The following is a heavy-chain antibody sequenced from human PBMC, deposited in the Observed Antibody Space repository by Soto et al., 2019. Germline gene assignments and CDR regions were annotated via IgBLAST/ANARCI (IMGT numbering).Heavy chain of an antibody. D-gene: IGHD2-15*01. CDR2: IGTAGDT. CDR3: ARGVGCSGGSCYVGDAFDI. J-gene: IGHJ3*02. V-gene: IGHV3-13*01. Sequence: GGSLRLSCAASGFTFSSYDMHWVRQATGKGLEWVSAIGTAGDTYYPGSVKGRFTISRENAKNSLYLQMNSLRAGDTAVYYYARGVGCSGGSCYVGDAFDIWGQGTMVTVSS. CDR1: GFTFSSYD.